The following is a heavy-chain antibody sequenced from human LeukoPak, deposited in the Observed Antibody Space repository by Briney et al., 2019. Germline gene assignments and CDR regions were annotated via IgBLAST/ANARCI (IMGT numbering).Heavy chain of an antibody. CDR1: GFTFSSYA. D-gene: IGHD3-22*01. J-gene: IGHJ4*02. Sequence: PGRSLRLSCAASGFTFSSYAMHWVRQAPGKGLEWVAVISYDGSNKYYADSVKGRFTISRDNSKNTLYLQMNSLRAEDTAVYYCAKSPYYYETWNHFDYWGQGTLVTVSS. V-gene: IGHV3-30-3*02. CDR2: ISYDGSNK. CDR3: AKSPYYYETWNHFDY.